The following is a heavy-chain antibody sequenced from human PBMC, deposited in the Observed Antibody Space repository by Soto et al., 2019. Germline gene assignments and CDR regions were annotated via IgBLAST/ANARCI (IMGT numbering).Heavy chain of an antibody. V-gene: IGHV1-46*01. J-gene: IGHJ4*02. D-gene: IGHD2-21*02. CDR3: ARSGIVVVTPFDY. CDR1: GYTFTSYY. CDR2: INPSGGST. Sequence: QVQLVQSGAEVKKPGASVKISCKASGYTFTSYYIHWMRQAPGQGLEWMGLINPSGGSTSYTQKFQGRLPMTRDTSTSTVYMELSSLTSDDTAIYYCARSGIVVVTPFDYWGQGTLVTVSS.